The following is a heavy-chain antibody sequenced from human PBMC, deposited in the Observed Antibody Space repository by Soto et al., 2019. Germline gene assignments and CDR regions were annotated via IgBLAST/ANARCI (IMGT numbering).Heavy chain of an antibody. Sequence: SQTLSLTCVGSGDTVSSNSVAWNWVRQSTSRGLEWLGRTYYRSRWYSDYAVSVRSRIDINADTSKNQVSLQLTSVTPEDTAVYYSARSEEDSDYYYYVMDVWGQGSTVIGSS. J-gene: IGHJ6*02. CDR1: GDTVSSNSVA. CDR2: TYYRSRWYS. V-gene: IGHV6-1*01. CDR3: ARSEEDSDYYYYVMDV. D-gene: IGHD2-15*01.